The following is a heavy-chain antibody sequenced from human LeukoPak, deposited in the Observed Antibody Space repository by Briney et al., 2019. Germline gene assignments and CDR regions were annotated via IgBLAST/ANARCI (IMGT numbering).Heavy chain of an antibody. V-gene: IGHV3-30*03. CDR1: GFTFSSYG. J-gene: IGHJ4*02. CDR2: ISYDGSNK. Sequence: PGGSLRLSCAASGFTFSSYGMHWVRQAPGKGLEWVAVISYDGSNKYYADSVKGQFTISRDNAKNTLYLQMNSLRAEDTAVYYCASLANFDYWGQGTLVTVSS. CDR3: ASLANFDY.